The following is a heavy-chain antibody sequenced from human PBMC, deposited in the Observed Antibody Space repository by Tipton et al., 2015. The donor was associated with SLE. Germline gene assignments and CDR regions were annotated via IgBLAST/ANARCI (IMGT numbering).Heavy chain of an antibody. CDR3: ARTEVGGYSHDAFDL. CDR1: GVSISTSSDY. V-gene: IGHV4-39*07. D-gene: IGHD6-25*01. J-gene: IGHJ3*01. Sequence: TLSLTCTVSGVSISTSSDYWGWIRPSPGKGLEWIGTIYFSGSTYHNPSLKSRVTISVDTSKNQFSLKLSSVTAADTAVYYCARTEVGGYSHDAFDLWGHGTMVTVSS. CDR2: IYFSGST.